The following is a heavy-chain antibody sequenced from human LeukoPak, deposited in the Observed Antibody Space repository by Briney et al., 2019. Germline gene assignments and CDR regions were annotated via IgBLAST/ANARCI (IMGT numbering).Heavy chain of an antibody. CDR1: GGSFSGYY. V-gene: IGHV4-34*01. J-gene: IGHJ4*02. CDR2: INHSGST. CDR3: ARTWGVVGLDY. D-gene: IGHD3-22*01. Sequence: PSETLSLTCAVYGGSFSGYYWSWIRQPPGKGLEWIGEINHSGSTNYNPSLKSRVTISVDTSKNQFSLKLSSVTAADTAVYYCARTWGVVGLDYWGQGTLVTVSS.